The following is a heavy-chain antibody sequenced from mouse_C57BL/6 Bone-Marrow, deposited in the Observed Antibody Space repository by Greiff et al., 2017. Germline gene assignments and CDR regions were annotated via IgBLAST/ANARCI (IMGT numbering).Heavy chain of an antibody. D-gene: IGHD1-1*01. V-gene: IGHV1-5*01. J-gene: IGHJ2*01. CDR3: TSLYYGSSNYFDY. CDR2: IYPGNSDT. Sequence: VQLKQSGTVLARPGASVKMSCKTSGYTFTSYWMHWVKQRPGQGLEWIGAIYPGNSDTSYNQKFKGKAKLTAVTSASTAYMELSSLTNEDSAVYYCTSLYYGSSNYFDYWGQGTTLTVSS. CDR1: GYTFTSYW.